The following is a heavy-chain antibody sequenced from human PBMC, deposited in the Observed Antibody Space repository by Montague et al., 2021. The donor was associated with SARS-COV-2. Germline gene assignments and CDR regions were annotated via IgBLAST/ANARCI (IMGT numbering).Heavy chain of an antibody. CDR2: IDWDDDK. D-gene: IGHD3-9*01. CDR3: ARRTYDILTGYDYGMDV. J-gene: IGHJ6*02. CDR1: GFSLSTSGMC. Sequence: PALVKPTQTLTLTCTFSGFSLSTSGMCVSWIRQLPGKALEWLARIDWDDDKYYRTSLKTRLTISKDTSKNQVVLTMTNMDPVDTATYYCARRTYDILTGYDYGMDVWGQGTTVTVSS. V-gene: IGHV2-70*11.